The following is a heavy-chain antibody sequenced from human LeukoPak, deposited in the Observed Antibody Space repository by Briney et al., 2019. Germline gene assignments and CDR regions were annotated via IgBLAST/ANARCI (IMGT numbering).Heavy chain of an antibody. Sequence: PSETLSLTCAVYGGSFSGYYWSWIRHPPGKGLEWIGEINHSGSTNYNPSLKSRVTISVDTSKNQLSLKLSSVTAADTAVYYCARELDYDSSGYYYGDWGQGTLVTVSS. V-gene: IGHV4-34*01. J-gene: IGHJ4*02. CDR2: INHSGST. CDR3: ARELDYDSSGYYYGD. CDR1: GGSFSGYY. D-gene: IGHD3-22*01.